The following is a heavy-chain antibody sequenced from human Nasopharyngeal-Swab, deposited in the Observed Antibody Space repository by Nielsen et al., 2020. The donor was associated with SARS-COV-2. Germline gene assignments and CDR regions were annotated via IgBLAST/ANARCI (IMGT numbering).Heavy chain of an antibody. Sequence: GESLKISCAASGFTFSSYWMHWVRQAPGKGLVWVSRINSDGSSTRYADSVKGRFTISRDNSKNTLYLQMNSLRAEDTAVYYCARDGDDYYDTYDAFDIWGQGTMVTVSS. V-gene: IGHV3-74*01. CDR3: ARDGDDYYDTYDAFDI. J-gene: IGHJ3*02. D-gene: IGHD3-22*01. CDR2: INSDGSST. CDR1: GFTFSSYW.